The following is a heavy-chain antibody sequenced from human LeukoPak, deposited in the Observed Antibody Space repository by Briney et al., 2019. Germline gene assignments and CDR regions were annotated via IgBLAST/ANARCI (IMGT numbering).Heavy chain of an antibody. CDR3: ARDGGRYYDSSGYYKEYFQH. Sequence: GPSVKVSCKASGGTFSSYAISWVRQAPGQGLEWMGGIIPIFGTANYAQKFQGRVTITADESTSTAYMELSSLRSEDTAVYYCARDGGRYYDSSGYYKEYFQHWGQGTLVTVSS. D-gene: IGHD3-22*01. CDR1: GGTFSSYA. J-gene: IGHJ1*01. V-gene: IGHV1-69*01. CDR2: IIPIFGTA.